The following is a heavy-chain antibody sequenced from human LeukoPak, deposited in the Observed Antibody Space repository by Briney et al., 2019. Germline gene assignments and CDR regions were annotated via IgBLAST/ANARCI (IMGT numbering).Heavy chain of an antibody. V-gene: IGHV3-48*03. Sequence: PGGSLRLSCAASVFTFKRYEMNGVRQAPGEGGEGVSYIGSSGSTIYYADSVKARFTISREKAKNSLYLQIRSLRAEDTAVYYCARDIGDSGNDAFDIWGQGTMVTVSS. CDR1: VFTFKRYE. J-gene: IGHJ3*02. D-gene: IGHD4-17*01. CDR3: ARDIGDSGNDAFDI. CDR2: IGSSGSTI.